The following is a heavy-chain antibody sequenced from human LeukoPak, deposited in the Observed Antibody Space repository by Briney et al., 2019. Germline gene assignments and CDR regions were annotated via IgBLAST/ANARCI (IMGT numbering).Heavy chain of an antibody. Sequence: PSETLSLTCTVSGGSISSGSYYWSWIRQPAGKGLEWIGRIYTSGSTNYNPSLKSRVTISVDTSKNQFSLKLSSVTAADTAVYYCARDSVRGVTPNWFDPWGQGTLVTVSS. V-gene: IGHV4-61*02. J-gene: IGHJ5*02. CDR1: GGSISSGSYY. CDR2: IYTSGST. CDR3: ARDSVRGVTPNWFDP. D-gene: IGHD3-10*01.